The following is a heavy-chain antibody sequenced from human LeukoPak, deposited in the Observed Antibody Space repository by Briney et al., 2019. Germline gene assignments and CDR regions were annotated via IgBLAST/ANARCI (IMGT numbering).Heavy chain of an antibody. CDR3: ARLDPTSTLDY. D-gene: IGHD3/OR15-3a*01. V-gene: IGHV1-2*06. J-gene: IGHJ4*02. CDR2: INPNSGGT. CDR1: GYTFTDYY. Sequence: ASVTVSCKASGYTFTDYYMHWVRQAPGQGLEWMGRINPNSGGTNYAQKFQGRVTMTRDTSISTAYMELSRLRSDDTAVYYCARLDPTSTLDYWGQGTLVTVSS.